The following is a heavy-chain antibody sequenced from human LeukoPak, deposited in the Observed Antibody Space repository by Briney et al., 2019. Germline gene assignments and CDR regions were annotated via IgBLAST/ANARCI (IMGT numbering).Heavy chain of an antibody. Sequence: GASVKVSCKASGYTFINYDINWVRQATGQGLEWMGWMNPSSGNTGYAQKFQGRVTMTRSTSISTAYMELSSLRSEDTAVYYCAIDTNSWYKCFDPWGQGTLVTVSS. CDR1: GYTFINYD. CDR3: AIDTNSWYKCFDP. V-gene: IGHV1-8*01. J-gene: IGHJ5*02. D-gene: IGHD2-8*01. CDR2: MNPSSGNT.